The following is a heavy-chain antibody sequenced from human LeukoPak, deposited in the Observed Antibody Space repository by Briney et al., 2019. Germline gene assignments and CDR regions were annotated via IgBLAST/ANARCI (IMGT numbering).Heavy chain of an antibody. CDR1: GFTFSSYS. V-gene: IGHV3-21*01. Sequence: GSLRLSCAASGFTFSSYSMNWVRQAPGKGLEWVSSISSSSSYIYYADSVKGRFTISRDNAKNSLYLQMNSLRAEDTAVYYCARDEAYCGGDCYSGSYYFDYWGQGTLVTVSS. CDR3: ARDEAYCGGDCYSGSYYFDY. CDR2: ISSSSSYI. D-gene: IGHD2-21*01. J-gene: IGHJ4*02.